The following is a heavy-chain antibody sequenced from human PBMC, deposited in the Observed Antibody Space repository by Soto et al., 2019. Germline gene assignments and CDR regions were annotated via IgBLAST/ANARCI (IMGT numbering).Heavy chain of an antibody. D-gene: IGHD4-17*01. CDR1: GGTFSSYT. J-gene: IGHJ4*02. CDR3: ARDSVGDYLRYYFDY. CDR2: IIPILGIA. V-gene: IGHV1-69*04. Sequence: GASVKVSCKASGGTFSSYTISWVRQAPGQGLEWMGRIIPILGIANYAQKFQGRVTITADKSTSTAYMELSSLRSEDTAVYYCARDSVGDYLRYYFDYWGQGTLVTAPQ.